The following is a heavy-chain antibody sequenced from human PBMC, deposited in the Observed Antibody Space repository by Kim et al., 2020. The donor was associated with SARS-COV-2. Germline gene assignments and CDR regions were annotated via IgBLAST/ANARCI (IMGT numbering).Heavy chain of an antibody. CDR1: GGSISSSSYY. CDR2: IYYSGST. J-gene: IGHJ5*02. D-gene: IGHD3-16*01. CDR3: AGVLRDWFDP. Sequence: SETLSLTCTVSGGSISSSSYYWGWIRQPPGKGLEWIGSIYYSGSTYYNPSLKSRVTISVDTSKNQFSLKLSSVTAADTAVYYCAGVLRDWFDPWGQGTLVTVSS. V-gene: IGHV4-39*01.